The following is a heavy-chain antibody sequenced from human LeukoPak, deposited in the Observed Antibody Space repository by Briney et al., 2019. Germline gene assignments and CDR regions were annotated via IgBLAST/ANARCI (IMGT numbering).Heavy chain of an antibody. CDR3: AKTPYAHLKYSSSWYEYFQH. D-gene: IGHD6-13*01. V-gene: IGHV3-9*01. CDR2: ISWNSGSI. Sequence: PGGSLRLSCAASGFTFDDYAMHWVRQAPGKGLEWVSGISWNSGSIGYADSVKGRFTISRDNAKNSLYLQMNSLRAEDTALYYCAKTPYAHLKYSSSWYEYFQHWGQGTLVTVSS. J-gene: IGHJ1*01. CDR1: GFTFDDYA.